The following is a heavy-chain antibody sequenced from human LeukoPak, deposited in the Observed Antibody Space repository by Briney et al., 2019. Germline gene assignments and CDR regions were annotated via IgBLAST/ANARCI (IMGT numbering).Heavy chain of an antibody. CDR3: ARYNRDSGSPFDY. V-gene: IGHV4-34*01. J-gene: IGHJ4*02. Sequence: SETLSLTCAVYGGSFSGYYWSWIRQPPGKGLEWIGEINHSGSTNYNPSLKSRVTISVDTSKNQFSLKLSSVTAADTAVYYCARYNRDSGSPFDYWGQGTLVTVSS. D-gene: IGHD1-26*01. CDR1: GGSFSGYY. CDR2: INHSGST.